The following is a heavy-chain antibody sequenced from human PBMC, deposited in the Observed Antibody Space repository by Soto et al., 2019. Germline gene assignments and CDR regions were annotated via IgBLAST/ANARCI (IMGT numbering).Heavy chain of an antibody. J-gene: IGHJ4*02. D-gene: IGHD2-2*02. CDR2: ISDSGGST. Sequence: GGSLRLSCAASGFTFSSYAMSWVRQAPGKGLEWVSVISDSGGSTYYADSVKGRFTISIVNSKNTLYLQMNSLRSEDTVVYYCAKAGCSVSCYNDYWGQGTLVTVSS. CDR1: GFTFSSYA. CDR3: AKAGCSVSCYNDY. V-gene: IGHV3-23*01.